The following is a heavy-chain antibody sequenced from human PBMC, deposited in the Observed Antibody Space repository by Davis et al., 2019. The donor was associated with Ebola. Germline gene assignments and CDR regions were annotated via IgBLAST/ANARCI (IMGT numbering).Heavy chain of an antibody. CDR3: ARTHSSSHLGD. V-gene: IGHV4-34*01. CDR2: INHSGST. CDR1: GGSFSGYY. J-gene: IGHJ4*02. D-gene: IGHD6-6*01. Sequence: MPSETLSLTCAVYGGSFSGYYWSWIRQPPGKGLEWMGEINHSGSTNYNPSLQSRVTISVDTSKNQFSLKLSSVSAADTAVYYCARTHSSSHLGDWGQGTLVTVSS.